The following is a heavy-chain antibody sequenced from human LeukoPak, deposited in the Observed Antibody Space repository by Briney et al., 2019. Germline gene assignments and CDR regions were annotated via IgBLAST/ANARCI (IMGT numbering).Heavy chain of an antibody. J-gene: IGHJ3*02. D-gene: IGHD6-13*01. CDR1: GFTFSSYS. CDR3: ARTRAAAGSIHDAFDI. Sequence: TGGSLRLSCAASGFTFSSYSMNWVRQPPGKGLEWIGEINHSGSTNYNPSLKSRVTISVDTSKNQFSLKLSSVTAADTAVYYCARTRAAAGSIHDAFDIWGQGTMVTVSS. CDR2: INHSGST. V-gene: IGHV4-34*01.